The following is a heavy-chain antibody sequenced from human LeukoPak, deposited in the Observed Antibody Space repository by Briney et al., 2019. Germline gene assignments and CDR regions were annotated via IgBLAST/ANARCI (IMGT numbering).Heavy chain of an antibody. CDR2: IKQDGSDR. Sequence: GGSLRLSCAASGFTFSTYWMTWVRQAPGKGLEWVANIKQDGSDRYYVDSVKGRFTISRDNAKNSLYLQMDSLRAEDTAVYYCASLCSCKYWGQGTLVTVSS. J-gene: IGHJ4*02. V-gene: IGHV3-7*01. CDR1: GFTFSTYW. D-gene: IGHD2-2*01. CDR3: ASLCSCKY.